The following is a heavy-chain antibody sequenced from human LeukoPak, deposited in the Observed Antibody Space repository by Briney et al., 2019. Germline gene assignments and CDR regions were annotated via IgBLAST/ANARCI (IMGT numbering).Heavy chain of an antibody. CDR2: IIPIFGTA. V-gene: IGHV1-69*05. Sequence: GASVKVSCKASGGTFSSYAISWVRRAPGQGLEWMGGIIPIFGTANYAQKFQGRVTITTDESTSTAYMELSSLRSEDTAVYYCAREVHGGDCYAFDIWGQGTMVTVSS. CDR1: GGTFSSYA. CDR3: AREVHGGDCYAFDI. D-gene: IGHD2-21*02. J-gene: IGHJ3*02.